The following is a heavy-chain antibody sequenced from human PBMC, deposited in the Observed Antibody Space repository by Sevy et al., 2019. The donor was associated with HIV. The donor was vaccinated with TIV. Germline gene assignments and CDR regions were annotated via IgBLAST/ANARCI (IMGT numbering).Heavy chain of an antibody. Sequence: GGSLRLSCAASGFTFSVYWMTWVRQAPGKGLEWVATMKEDGSDKDYVDSVKGRFTISRDNAKNSLYLQMNSLRAEDTVVYYCGREGVGGYSYSLDQWGLGTLVTVSS. V-gene: IGHV3-7*01. CDR1: GFTFSVYW. CDR3: GREGVGGYSYSLDQ. CDR2: MKEDGSDK. J-gene: IGHJ4*02. D-gene: IGHD5-18*01.